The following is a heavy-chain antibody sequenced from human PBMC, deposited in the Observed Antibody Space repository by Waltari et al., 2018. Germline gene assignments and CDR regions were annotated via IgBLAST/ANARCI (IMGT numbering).Heavy chain of an antibody. CDR2: IRNSGGNT. J-gene: IGHJ5*01. D-gene: IGHD2-15*01. CDR1: GFSFGNYD. V-gene: IGHV3-23*01. Sequence: EVQLLESGGGLVQPGGSLRLSCAALGFSFGNYDMAWVRQAPGKGREWVSGIRNSGGNTYYGDSVKGRFAISRDNSRNTLHLQMNGLRAEDTAIYYCTSWRVVAGTGWFDSWGQGTLVTVSS. CDR3: TSWRVVAGTGWFDS.